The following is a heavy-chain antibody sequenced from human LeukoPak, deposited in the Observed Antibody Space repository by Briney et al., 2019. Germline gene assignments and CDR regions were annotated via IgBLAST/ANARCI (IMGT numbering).Heavy chain of an antibody. V-gene: IGHV1-18*01. Sequence: GASVKVSCKASGYTFTSYGISWVRQAPGQGLEWMGWISAYNSNTNYAQKLQGRVTMTTDTSTSTAYMELRSLRSDDTAVYYCARDACSSTSCYEGVTSDYWGQGTLVTVSS. CDR2: ISAYNSNT. J-gene: IGHJ4*02. D-gene: IGHD2-2*01. CDR1: GYTFTSYG. CDR3: ARDACSSTSCYEGVTSDY.